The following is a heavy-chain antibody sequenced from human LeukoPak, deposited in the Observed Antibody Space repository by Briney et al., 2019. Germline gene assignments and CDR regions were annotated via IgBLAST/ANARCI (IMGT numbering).Heavy chain of an antibody. CDR2: IYYSGST. J-gene: IGHJ4*02. V-gene: IGHV4-39*01. CDR3: ACFGGALSGSYYSVDY. CDR1: GGSISSSSYY. Sequence: KPSETLSLTCTVSGGSISSSSYYWGWIRQPPGRGLEWIGSIYYSGSTYYNPSLKSRVTISVDTSKNQFSLKLSSVTAADTAVYYCACFGGALSGSYYSVDYWGQGTLVTVSS. D-gene: IGHD1-26*01.